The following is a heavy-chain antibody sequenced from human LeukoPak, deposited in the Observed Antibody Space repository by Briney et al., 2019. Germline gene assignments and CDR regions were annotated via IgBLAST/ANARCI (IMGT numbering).Heavy chain of an antibody. CDR3: AKFSSGSKHHFDY. Sequence: GGSLRLSCAASGFTFSSYAMHWVRQAPGKGLEWVAVISYDGSNKYYADSVKGRFTISRDNSKNTLYLQMNSLRAEDTAVYYCAKFSSGSKHHFDYWGQGTLVTVSS. CDR1: GFTFSSYA. V-gene: IGHV3-30-3*02. J-gene: IGHJ4*02. CDR2: ISYDGSNK. D-gene: IGHD1-26*01.